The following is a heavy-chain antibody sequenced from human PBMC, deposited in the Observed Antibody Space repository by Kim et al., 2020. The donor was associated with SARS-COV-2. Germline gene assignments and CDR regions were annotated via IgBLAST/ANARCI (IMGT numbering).Heavy chain of an antibody. CDR2: ISAGGGST. CDR1: GFTFSSYA. J-gene: IGHJ6*02. V-gene: IGHV3-23*01. D-gene: IGHD6-19*01. Sequence: GGSLRLSCAASGFTFSSYAMSWVRHAPGKGLEWVSTISAGGGSTYYADSVKGRFTISRDNSKNTLYLQRNSLRAEDTAVYYCAKGPGIAVAGKGGYYGMDVWGQGTTVTVSS. CDR3: AKGPGIAVAGKGGYYGMDV.